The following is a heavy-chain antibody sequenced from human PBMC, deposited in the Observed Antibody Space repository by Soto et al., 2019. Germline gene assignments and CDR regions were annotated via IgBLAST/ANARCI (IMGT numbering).Heavy chain of an antibody. CDR2: IYYNGNI. J-gene: IGHJ4*02. CDR1: GGSITSYY. V-gene: IGHV4-59*01. Sequence: QVQLQESGPGLVKPLETLSLTCTVPGGSITSYYWSWVRQPPGKGLEWIGYIYYNGNINYNPSLKSRLTISFDTSKNQFSLRLSSVTAADTGVYYCATGRVYFGSEYWGQGTLVTVSS. CDR3: ATGRVYFGSEY. D-gene: IGHD3-10*01.